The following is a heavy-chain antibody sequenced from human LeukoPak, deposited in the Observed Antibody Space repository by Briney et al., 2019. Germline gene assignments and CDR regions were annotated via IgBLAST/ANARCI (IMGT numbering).Heavy chain of an antibody. Sequence: SETLSLTCTVSGGSISSGSYYWSWIRQPPGKGLEWIGYIYYSGSTNYNPSLKSRVTISVDTSKNQFSLKLSSVTAADTAVYYCARVPSHGQGWFDPWGQGTLVTVSS. CDR1: GGSISSGSYY. J-gene: IGHJ5*02. CDR3: ARVPSHGQGWFDP. V-gene: IGHV4-61*01. CDR2: IYYSGST.